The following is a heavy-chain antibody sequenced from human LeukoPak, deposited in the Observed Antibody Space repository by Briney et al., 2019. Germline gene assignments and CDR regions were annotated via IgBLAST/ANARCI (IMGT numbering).Heavy chain of an antibody. CDR2: ISGSGGST. D-gene: IGHD1-1*01. J-gene: IGHJ3*02. V-gene: IGHV3-23*01. CDR1: GFTFSSYA. Sequence: AGGSLRLSCAASGFTFSSYAMSWVRQAPGKGLEWVSAISGSGGSTYYANSVKGRFTISRDNSKNTLYLQMNSLRAEDTAVYYCATTWTSLLHDAFDIWGQGTMVTVSS. CDR3: ATTWTSLLHDAFDI.